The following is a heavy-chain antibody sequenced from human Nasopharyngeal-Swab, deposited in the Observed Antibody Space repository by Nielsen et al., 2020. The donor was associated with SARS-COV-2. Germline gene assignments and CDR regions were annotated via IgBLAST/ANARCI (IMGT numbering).Heavy chain of an antibody. D-gene: IGHD6-6*01. CDR2: IIPIFGTA. CDR3: ARSGYSNSNIDY. V-gene: IGHV1-69*13. CDR1: GGTFSSYA. Sequence: SVKVSCKASGGTFSSYAISWVRQAPGQGLEWMGGIIPIFGTADYAQKFQDRVTITADESTSTAYMELSSLRSEDTAVYYCARSGYSNSNIDYWGQGTLVTVSS. J-gene: IGHJ4*02.